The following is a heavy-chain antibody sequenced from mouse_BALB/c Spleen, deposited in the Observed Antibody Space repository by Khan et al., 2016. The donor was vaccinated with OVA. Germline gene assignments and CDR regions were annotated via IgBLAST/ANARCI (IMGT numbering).Heavy chain of an antibody. V-gene: IGHV2-2*01. CDR1: GFSLNTYG. D-gene: IGHD2-14*01. CDR2: IRSGGST. J-gene: IGHJ3*01. CDR3: AIDSYMYVFTY. Sequence: QVQLKQSGPGLVQPSHSLSITCTVSGFSLNTYGIHWIRQSQGKGLEWLGVIRSGGSTDYNGAFISRLKITKDNSKSQDFLKMNSLQTADTAIYYCAIDSYMYVFTYWGQGTLVTVSA.